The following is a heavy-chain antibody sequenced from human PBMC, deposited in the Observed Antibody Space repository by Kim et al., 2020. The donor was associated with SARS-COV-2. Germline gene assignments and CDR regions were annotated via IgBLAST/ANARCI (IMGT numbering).Heavy chain of an antibody. D-gene: IGHD2-21*02. Sequence: VKGRFTISRDNAKKSLYLQMNSLRVEDTAVYYCARGSVVVTANLERHWYFDLWGRGAMVTVSS. J-gene: IGHJ2*01. V-gene: IGHV3-11*05. CDR3: ARGSVVVTANLERHWYFDL.